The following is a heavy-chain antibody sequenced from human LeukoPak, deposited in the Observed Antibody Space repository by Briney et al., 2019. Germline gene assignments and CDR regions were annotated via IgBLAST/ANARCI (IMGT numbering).Heavy chain of an antibody. D-gene: IGHD5-18*01. CDR3: ARYDGYTYGQGFDY. J-gene: IGHJ4*02. Sequence: SETLSLTCTVSGGSISSYYWSWIRQPPGKGLEWIGYIYYSGSTNYNPSLKSRVTMSIDTSKNQFSLNLNSVTAADTAVYYCARYDGYTYGQGFDYWGRGTLVTVSS. CDR1: GGSISSYY. CDR2: IYYSGST. V-gene: IGHV4-59*08.